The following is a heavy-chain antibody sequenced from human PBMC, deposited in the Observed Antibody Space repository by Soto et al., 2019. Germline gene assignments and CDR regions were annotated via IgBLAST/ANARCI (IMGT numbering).Heavy chain of an antibody. Sequence: QVQLQESGPGLVKPSETLSLTCTVSGGSISSYYWCWIRQPPGKGLELIGYIYDSGSTNYNPSRNHCVTICVDPYMNQLSLKLSSVTAADTAVDYCARGTGYSSGWHREDYWGQGTMVTVSS. CDR2: IYDSGST. D-gene: IGHD6-19*01. CDR3: ARGTGYSSGWHREDY. CDR1: GGSISSYY. J-gene: IGHJ4*02. V-gene: IGHV4-59*01.